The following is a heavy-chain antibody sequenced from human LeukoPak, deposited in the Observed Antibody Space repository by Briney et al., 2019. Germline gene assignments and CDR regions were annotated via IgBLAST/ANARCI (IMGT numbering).Heavy chain of an antibody. D-gene: IGHD6-19*01. CDR3: ARDGVAGTYAFDI. V-gene: IGHV3-48*03. CDR2: SSSSGSTI. CDR1: GFTFSSNG. Sequence: PGTSLRLSCAASGFTFSSNGMHWVRQAPGKGLEWVSYSSSSGSTIYYADSVKGRFTISGDNAKNSLYLQMNSLRAEDTAVYYCARDGVAGTYAFDIWGQGTMVTVSS. J-gene: IGHJ3*02.